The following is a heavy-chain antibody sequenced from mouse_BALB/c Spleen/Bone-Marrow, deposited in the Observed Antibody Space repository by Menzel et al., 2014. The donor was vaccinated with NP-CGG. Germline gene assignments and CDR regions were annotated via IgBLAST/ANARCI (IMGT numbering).Heavy chain of an antibody. J-gene: IGHJ2*01. Sequence: ESGPGLVKPSQSLSLTCSVTGYSITSGYYWNWIRQFPGNKLEWMGYISYDGSNNYNPSLENRISITRDTSKNQFFLKLNSVTTEDTATYYCARDWDGYYFDYWGQGTTLTVSS. CDR1: GYSITSGYY. D-gene: IGHD2-3*01. V-gene: IGHV3-6*02. CDR3: ARDWDGYYFDY. CDR2: ISYDGSN.